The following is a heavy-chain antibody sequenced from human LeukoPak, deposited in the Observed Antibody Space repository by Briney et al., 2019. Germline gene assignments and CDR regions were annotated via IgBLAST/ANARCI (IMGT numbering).Heavy chain of an antibody. CDR3: AKDGLRDGYSYAS. CDR2: ISDTGRLS. V-gene: IGHV3-23*01. J-gene: IGHJ5*02. CDR1: GFTFSSSA. Sequence: GGSLRLSCAASGFTFSSSAMSWVRQAPGKGLEWVAAISDTGRLSYCADSVNGRFTISRDNSKNTLSLQMNSLRAADTAVYYCAKDGLRDGYSYASWGQGTLITVSS. D-gene: IGHD5-24*01.